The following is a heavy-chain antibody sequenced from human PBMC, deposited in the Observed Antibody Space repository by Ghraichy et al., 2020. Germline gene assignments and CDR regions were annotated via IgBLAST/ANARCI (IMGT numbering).Heavy chain of an antibody. CDR2: IKQDGSEK. CDR3: ARELANYDFWSGYYSYFDY. CDR1: GFTFSSYW. Sequence: GGSLRLSCAASGFTFSSYWMSWVRQAPGKGLEWVANIKQDGSEKYYVDSVKGRFTISRDNAKNSLYLQMNSLRAEDTAVYYCARELANYDFWSGYYSYFDYWGQGTLVTVSS. V-gene: IGHV3-7*01. J-gene: IGHJ4*02. D-gene: IGHD3-3*01.